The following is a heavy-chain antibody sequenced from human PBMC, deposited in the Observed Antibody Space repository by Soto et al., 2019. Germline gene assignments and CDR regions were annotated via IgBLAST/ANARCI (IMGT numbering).Heavy chain of an antibody. D-gene: IGHD3-22*01. CDR2: ISGHNGDT. J-gene: IGHJ4*02. Sequence: ASVKVSCKASGYTFTSYGFSWVRQAPGQGLEWMGWISGHNGDTKYAQELQGRVTMTTDKSTSTAYMELRSLRSDDTAIYYCARDISYYYDSSGYYNFDYWGPGTLVTVSS. CDR3: ARDISYYYDSSGYYNFDY. CDR1: GYTFTSYG. V-gene: IGHV1-18*01.